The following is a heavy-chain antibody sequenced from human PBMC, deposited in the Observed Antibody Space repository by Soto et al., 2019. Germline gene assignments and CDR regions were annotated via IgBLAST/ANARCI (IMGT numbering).Heavy chain of an antibody. Sequence: SVKVSCKASGGTFSSYAISWVRQAPGQGLEWMGGIIPIFGTANYAQKFQGRVTITADESTSTAYMELSSLRSEDTAVYYCARDAGDGYNFHYYYGMDVWGQGTTVTVS. J-gene: IGHJ6*02. CDR3: ARDAGDGYNFHYYYGMDV. V-gene: IGHV1-69*13. D-gene: IGHD5-12*01. CDR1: GGTFSSYA. CDR2: IIPIFGTA.